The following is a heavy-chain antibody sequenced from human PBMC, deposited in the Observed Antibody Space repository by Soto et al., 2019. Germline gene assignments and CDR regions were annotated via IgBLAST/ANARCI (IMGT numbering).Heavy chain of an antibody. CDR2: ISGGGGNT. CDR3: AKDAVIAAAGSWFDP. D-gene: IGHD6-13*01. V-gene: IGHV3-23*01. CDR1: GFNFSSYA. J-gene: IGHJ5*02. Sequence: EVQLLESGGGLVQPGGSRRLSCAASGFNFSSYAMRWVRQAPGKGLEWVSAISGGGGNTYYADSVKGRFTISRDNSKNTLYLQMNSLRAEDTAVYYCAKDAVIAAAGSWFDPWGQGTLVTVSS.